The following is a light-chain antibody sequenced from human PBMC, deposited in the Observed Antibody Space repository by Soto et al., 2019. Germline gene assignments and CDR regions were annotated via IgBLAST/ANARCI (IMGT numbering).Light chain of an antibody. CDR1: LTIGDS. Sequence: DIQMTHSPSSLSASVGDRVIITCRASLTIGDSLSWFQQKAGKPPTLLIYVASALHSGVPARFSGSGSGTDFTLTVSNMQREDFATYYCQQTYNLPRTFGQGTKVEFK. CDR3: QQTYNLPRT. CDR2: VAS. V-gene: IGKV1-39*01. J-gene: IGKJ1*01.